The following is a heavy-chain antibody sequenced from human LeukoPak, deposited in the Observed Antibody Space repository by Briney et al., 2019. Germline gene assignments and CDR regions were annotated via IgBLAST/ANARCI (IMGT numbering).Heavy chain of an antibody. CDR1: GGSISSYY. V-gene: IGHV4-59*12. Sequence: RSSETLSLTCTVSGGSISSYYWSWIRQPPGKGLEWIGYIYYSGSTYYNPSLKSRVTISVDTSKNQFSLKLSSVTAADTAVYYCARSNPIVVVVSNWFDPWGQGTLVTVSS. J-gene: IGHJ5*02. CDR2: IYYSGST. CDR3: ARSNPIVVVVSNWFDP. D-gene: IGHD2-15*01.